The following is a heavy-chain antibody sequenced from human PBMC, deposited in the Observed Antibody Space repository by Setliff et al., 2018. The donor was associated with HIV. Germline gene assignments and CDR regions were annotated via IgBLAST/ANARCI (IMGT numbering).Heavy chain of an antibody. D-gene: IGHD5-12*01. CDR1: GGSITGGSYY. CDR3: ARGGLVATITAYFDY. V-gene: IGHV4-61*02. CDR2: IYTSGTT. Sequence: KPSETLSLTCTVSGGSITGGSYYWSWIRQPAGKGLEWIGRIYTSGTTSYNPSLKSRVSISVDTSKNQFSLNLSSVTAADTAVYYCARGGLVATITAYFDYWGQGTLVTVSS. J-gene: IGHJ4*02.